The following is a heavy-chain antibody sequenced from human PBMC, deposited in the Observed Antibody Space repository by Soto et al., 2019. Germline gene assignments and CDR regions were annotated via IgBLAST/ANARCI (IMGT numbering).Heavy chain of an antibody. D-gene: IGHD2-15*01. J-gene: IGHJ4*02. V-gene: IGHV3-7*01. CDR3: ARDRRGWNYFDY. CDR1: GFTFSTYW. Sequence: EVQLVDSGGGLVQPGGSLRLSCAVSGFTFSTYWMSWVRQAPGKGLEWVANIKVDGSEKYYVDSVKGRFTISRDNAKNSLYLQMNSLRAEDTAVYYCARDRRGWNYFDYWGQGSLVTVSS. CDR2: IKVDGSEK.